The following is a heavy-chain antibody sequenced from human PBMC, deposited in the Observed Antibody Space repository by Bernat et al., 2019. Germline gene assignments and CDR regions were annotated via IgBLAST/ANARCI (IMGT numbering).Heavy chain of an antibody. D-gene: IGHD1-1*01. CDR1: GFTFSSYG. CDR2: ISYDGSNK. V-gene: IGHV3-30*03. J-gene: IGHJ4*02. Sequence: QVQLVESGGGVVQPGRSLRLSCAASGFTFSSYGMHWVRQAPGKGLEWVAVISYDGSNKYYADSVKGRFTISRDNSKNTVYLQMNSLRAEDTAVYYCARHDSLARGIDHWGQGTLVTVSS. CDR3: ARHDSLARGIDH.